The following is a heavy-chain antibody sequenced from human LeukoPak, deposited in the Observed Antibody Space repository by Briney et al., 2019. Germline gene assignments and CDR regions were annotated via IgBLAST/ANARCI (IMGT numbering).Heavy chain of an antibody. D-gene: IGHD3-10*01. J-gene: IGHJ4*02. Sequence: SETLSLTCTVSGGSISSSSYYWGWIRQPPGKGLEWIGSIYYSGSTYYNPSLKSRVTISVDTSKNQFSLKLSSVTAADTAVYYCARYRIRASLPSKYGSGSYGYWGQGTLVTVSS. CDR1: GGSISSSSYY. CDR2: IYYSGST. CDR3: ARYRIRASLPSKYGSGSYGY. V-gene: IGHV4-39*07.